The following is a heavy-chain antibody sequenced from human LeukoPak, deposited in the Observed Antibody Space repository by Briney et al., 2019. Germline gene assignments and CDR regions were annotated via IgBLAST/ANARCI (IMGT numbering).Heavy chain of an antibody. V-gene: IGHV3-23*01. Sequence: PGGSLRLSCAASGFTFSTYAMNWVRQAPGKGLEWVSSISGTGGRTNYADSVKGRFTISRDNSKNTVNLQMNSLRAEDTAVYYCAKDQGYWGQGTLVTASS. CDR1: GFTFSTYA. CDR3: AKDQGY. CDR2: ISGTGGRT. J-gene: IGHJ4*02.